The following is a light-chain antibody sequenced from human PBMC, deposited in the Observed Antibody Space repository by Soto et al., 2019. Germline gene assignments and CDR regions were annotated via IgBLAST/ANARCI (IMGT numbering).Light chain of an antibody. CDR2: AVS. CDR1: QAISSY. Sequence: DIQLTQSPSFLSASVGDRVTITCRASQAISSYLAWYQQKPGKAPKLLIYAVSTLQNGVPSRFSGSGSGTEFTLTISSLQPEDFATYYCQQLNNYPPWTFGQGTKVEIK. J-gene: IGKJ1*01. V-gene: IGKV1-9*01. CDR3: QQLNNYPPWT.